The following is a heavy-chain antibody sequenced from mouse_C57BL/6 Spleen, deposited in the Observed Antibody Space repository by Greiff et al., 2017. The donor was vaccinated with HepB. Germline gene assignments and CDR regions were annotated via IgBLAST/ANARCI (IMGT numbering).Heavy chain of an antibody. Sequence: EVQLVESGGGLVQPQGSLKLSCAASGFTFNTYAMHWVRQAPGKGLEWVARIRSKSSNYATYYAGSVKDRFTISRDDSQSMLYLQMNNLKTEDTAMYYCVGEAYYYGSVHWYFDVWGTGTTVTVSS. CDR3: VGEAYYYGSVHWYFDV. CDR2: IRSKSSNYAT. V-gene: IGHV10-3*01. D-gene: IGHD1-1*01. CDR1: GFTFNTYA. J-gene: IGHJ1*03.